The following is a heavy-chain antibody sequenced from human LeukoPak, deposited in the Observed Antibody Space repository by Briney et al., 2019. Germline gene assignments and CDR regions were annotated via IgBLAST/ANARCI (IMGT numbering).Heavy chain of an antibody. J-gene: IGHJ6*02. Sequence: SVTVSCKASGGTFSSYGISWVRQAPGQGPEWMGGIIPIFGTANNAQKFQGRVTITADESTSTAYMELSSLRSEDTAVYYCARVWDIGYSSSSGPYYYGMDVWGQGTTVTVSS. D-gene: IGHD6-6*01. CDR2: IIPIFGTA. CDR1: GGTFSSYG. V-gene: IGHV1-69*01. CDR3: ARVWDIGYSSSSGPYYYGMDV.